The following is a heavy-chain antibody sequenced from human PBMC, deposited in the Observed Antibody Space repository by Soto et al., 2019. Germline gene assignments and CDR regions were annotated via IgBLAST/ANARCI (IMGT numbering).Heavy chain of an antibody. D-gene: IGHD6-19*01. J-gene: IGHJ4*02. Sequence: QVQLQQWGAGLLKPSETLSLTCAVYGGSFSGYYWSWIRQPPGKGLEWIGEINHSGSTNYNPSLKSRVTISVNTSKNQFSLKLSSVTAADTAVYYCARQVAGIYCDYWGQGTLVTVSS. CDR1: GGSFSGYY. CDR2: INHSGST. CDR3: ARQVAGIYCDY. V-gene: IGHV4-34*01.